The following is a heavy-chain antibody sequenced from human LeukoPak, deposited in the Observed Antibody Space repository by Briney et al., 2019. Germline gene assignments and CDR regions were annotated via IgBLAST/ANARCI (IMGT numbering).Heavy chain of an antibody. Sequence: GGSLRLSCAASGFTFGSYAMSWVRQAPGKGLEWVSAISGSGGSTYYADSVKGRFTISRDNSKNTLYLQMNSLRAEDTAVYYCAKDRRITIFGVISYFDYWGQGTLVTVSS. CDR3: AKDRRITIFGVISYFDY. D-gene: IGHD3-3*01. CDR1: GFTFGSYA. J-gene: IGHJ4*02. V-gene: IGHV3-23*01. CDR2: ISGSGGST.